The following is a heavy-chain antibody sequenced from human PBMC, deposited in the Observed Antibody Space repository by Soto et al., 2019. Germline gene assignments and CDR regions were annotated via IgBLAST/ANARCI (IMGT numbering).Heavy chain of an antibody. Sequence: SETLSLTCTVPGGSISSGGYYWSWIRQHPGKGLEWIGYIYYSGSTYYNPSLKSRVTISVDTSKNQFSLKLSSVTAADTAVYYCAREGYYGMDVWGQGTTVTVSS. J-gene: IGHJ6*02. CDR2: IYYSGST. V-gene: IGHV4-31*03. CDR3: AREGYYGMDV. CDR1: GGSISSGGYY.